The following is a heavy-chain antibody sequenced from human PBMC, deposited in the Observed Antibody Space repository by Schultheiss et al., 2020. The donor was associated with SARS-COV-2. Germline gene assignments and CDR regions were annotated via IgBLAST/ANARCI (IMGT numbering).Heavy chain of an antibody. Sequence: SQTLSLTCAVYGGSFSGYYWSWIRQPPGKGLEWIGEINHSGSTNYNPSLKSRVTISVDRSKNQFSLKLSSVTAADTAVYYCARTIVVVPAAPSRFDPWGQGTLVTVSS. D-gene: IGHD2-2*01. CDR2: INHSGST. J-gene: IGHJ5*02. V-gene: IGHV4-34*01. CDR3: ARTIVVVPAAPSRFDP. CDR1: GGSFSGYY.